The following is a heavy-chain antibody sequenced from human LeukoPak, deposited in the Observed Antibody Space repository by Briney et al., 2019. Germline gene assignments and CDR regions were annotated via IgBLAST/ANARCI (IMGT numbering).Heavy chain of an antibody. CDR3: ARGRYSGTTYYFDY. D-gene: IGHD5-12*01. V-gene: IGHV3-7*03. CDR2: IKKDGSET. J-gene: IGHJ4*02. CDR1: GFTFSTSW. Sequence: GGSLRLSCAASGFTFSTSWMSWVRHVPGKGLEWVANIKKDGSETYYVDSVKGRFTISRDNAKNSLYLQMNSLRAEDTAMYYCARGRYSGTTYYFDYWGQGTLVTVSS.